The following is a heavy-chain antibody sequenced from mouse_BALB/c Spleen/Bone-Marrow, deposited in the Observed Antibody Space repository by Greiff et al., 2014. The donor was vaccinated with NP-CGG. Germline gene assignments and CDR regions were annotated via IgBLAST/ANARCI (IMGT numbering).Heavy chain of an antibody. Sequence: QVQLQQSGPELVKPGASVRISCKASGYTFTSYYIHWVKQRPGQGLEWIGWIYPGNVNTKYNEKFKGKATLTADKSSSTAYMQLSSLTSEDYAVYFCARDTMDYWGQGTSVTVSS. J-gene: IGHJ4*01. V-gene: IGHV1S56*01. CDR1: GYTFTSYY. CDR3: ARDTMDY. CDR2: IYPGNVNT.